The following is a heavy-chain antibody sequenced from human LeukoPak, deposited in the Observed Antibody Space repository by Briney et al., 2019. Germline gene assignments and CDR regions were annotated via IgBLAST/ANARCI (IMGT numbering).Heavy chain of an antibody. Sequence: ASVTVSCKASGYTFTSYYMHWVRQVPGQGLEWMGIINPSGGSTSYAQKFQGRVTMTRDTSTSTVSMELSSLRSEDTAVYYCAREDEVGASDPWGQGTLVTVSS. CDR1: GYTFTSYY. J-gene: IGHJ5*02. CDR3: AREDEVGASDP. CDR2: INPSGGST. V-gene: IGHV1-46*01. D-gene: IGHD1-26*01.